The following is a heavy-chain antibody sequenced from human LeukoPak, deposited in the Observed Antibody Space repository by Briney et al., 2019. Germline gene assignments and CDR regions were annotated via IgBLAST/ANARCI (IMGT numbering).Heavy chain of an antibody. Sequence: GASVKVSCKASGYTFTGYYMHWVRQAPGQGLEWMGWISAYNGNTNYAQKLQGRVTMTTDTSTSTAYMELRSLRSDDTAVYYCARDRAVAVLGAFDIWGQGTMVTVSS. J-gene: IGHJ3*02. CDR1: GYTFTGYY. CDR2: ISAYNGNT. V-gene: IGHV1-18*04. D-gene: IGHD6-19*01. CDR3: ARDRAVAVLGAFDI.